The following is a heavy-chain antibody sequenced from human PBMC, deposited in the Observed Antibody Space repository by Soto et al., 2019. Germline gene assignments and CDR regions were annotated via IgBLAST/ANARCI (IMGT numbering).Heavy chain of an antibody. Sequence: SETLSLTCAVYGGSFSGYYWSWIRQHPGKGLEWIGEINHSGSTNYNPSLKSRVTISVDTSKNQFSLKLSSVTAADTAVYYCARGLYSSSWPYYYGMDVWGQGTTVTVSS. CDR1: GGSFSGYY. CDR2: INHSGST. D-gene: IGHD6-13*01. V-gene: IGHV4-34*01. J-gene: IGHJ6*02. CDR3: ARGLYSSSWPYYYGMDV.